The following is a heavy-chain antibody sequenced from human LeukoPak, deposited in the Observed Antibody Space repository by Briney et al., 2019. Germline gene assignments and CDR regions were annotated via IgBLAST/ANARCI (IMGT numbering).Heavy chain of an antibody. CDR1: GYTFTSYG. D-gene: IGHD2-15*01. V-gene: IGHV1-18*01. Sequence: ASVKVSCKASGYTFTSYGISWVGQAPGQGLEWMGWISAYNGNTNYAQKLQGRVTMTTDTSTSTAYVELRSLRSDDTAVYYCARARYCSGGSCYGWFDPWGQGTLVTVSS. CDR3: ARARYCSGGSCYGWFDP. CDR2: ISAYNGNT. J-gene: IGHJ5*02.